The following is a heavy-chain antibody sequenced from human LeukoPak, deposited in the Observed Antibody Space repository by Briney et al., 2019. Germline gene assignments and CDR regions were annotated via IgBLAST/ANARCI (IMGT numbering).Heavy chain of an antibody. J-gene: IGHJ4*02. CDR1: GGPSSGYF. D-gene: IGHD3-10*01. CDR2: IHNSGTT. CDR3: ARRYYYNLGSFPFDF. V-gene: IGHV4-34*01. Sequence: SETLSLTCAVSGGPSSGYFWSWIRQSSGKGLEWIGEIHNSGTTNYNPSLNSRVTISEGTSKNQFYLNLSSVTAADTAVYYCARRYYYNLGSFPFDFWGQGTLVTVSS.